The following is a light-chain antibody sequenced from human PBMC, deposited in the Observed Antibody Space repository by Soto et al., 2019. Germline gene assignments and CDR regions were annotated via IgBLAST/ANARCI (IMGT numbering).Light chain of an antibody. CDR1: QSVSSNY. Sequence: EIVMTQSPGTLSLSPGETATLSCRASQSVSSNYVAWFHQKPGQAPRLLIYGAASRAIGVPDRFSDSGSGTDFTLTMSRLEPEVFAVYCCQQYGRSPFTFGPGTKVDIK. CDR2: GAA. V-gene: IGKV3-20*01. CDR3: QQYGRSPFT. J-gene: IGKJ3*01.